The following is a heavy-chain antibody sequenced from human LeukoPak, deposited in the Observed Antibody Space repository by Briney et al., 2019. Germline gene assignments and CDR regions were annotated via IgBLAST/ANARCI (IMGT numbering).Heavy chain of an antibody. CDR2: IYSGGST. CDR3: GVTMIVPWTFDY. CDR1: GFTVSSNY. J-gene: IGHJ4*02. Sequence: SGGSLRLSCAASGFTVSSNYMSWVRQAPGKGLEWVSVIYSGGSTYYADSVKGRFTISRDNSKNTLYLQMNSLRAEGTAVYYCGVTMIVPWTFDYWGQGTLVTVSS. D-gene: IGHD3-22*01. V-gene: IGHV3-53*01.